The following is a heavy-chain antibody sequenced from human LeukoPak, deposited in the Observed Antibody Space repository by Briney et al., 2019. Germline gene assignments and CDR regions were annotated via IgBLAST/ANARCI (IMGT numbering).Heavy chain of an antibody. CDR2: IYYSGST. CDR1: GGSIRSYY. V-gene: IGHV4-59*01. CDR3: ARVSAVAGTDY. Sequence: SETLSLTCTVSGGSIRSYYWSWIRQPPGKGLEWIGYIYYSGSTNYNPSLKSRVTISVDTSKNQFSLKLSSVTAADTAVYYCARVSAVAGTDYWGQGTLVTVSS. D-gene: IGHD6-19*01. J-gene: IGHJ4*02.